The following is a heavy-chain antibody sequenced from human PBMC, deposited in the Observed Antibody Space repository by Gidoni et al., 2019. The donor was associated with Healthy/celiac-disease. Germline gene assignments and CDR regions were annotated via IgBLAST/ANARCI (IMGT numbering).Heavy chain of an antibody. Sequence: QVQLVESGGGVVQPGRSLRLSCAAAGFTFRSSGMHWVRQAPAKGLEWVAVIWYDGSNKYYADSVKGRFTISRDNSKNTLYLQMNSLRAEDTAVYYCARVAAAGTHEEEVYFQHWGQGTLVTVSS. CDR1: GFTFRSSG. V-gene: IGHV3-33*01. D-gene: IGHD6-13*01. CDR3: ARVAAAGTHEEEVYFQH. CDR2: IWYDGSNK. J-gene: IGHJ1*01.